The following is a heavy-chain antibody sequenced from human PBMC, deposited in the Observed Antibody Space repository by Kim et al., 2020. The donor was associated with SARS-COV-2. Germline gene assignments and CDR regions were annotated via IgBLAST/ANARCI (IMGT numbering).Heavy chain of an antibody. CDR3: ARATRAGWFGELLSYYYYGMDV. J-gene: IGHJ6*02. CDR1: GYTFTGYY. D-gene: IGHD3-10*01. V-gene: IGHV1-2*04. Sequence: ASVKVSCKASGYTFTGYYMHWVRQAPGQGLEWMGRINPNSGGTNYAQKFQGWVTMTRDTSISTAYMELSRLRSDDTAVYYCARATRAGWFGELLSYYYYGMDVWGQGTTVTVSS. CDR2: INPNSGGT.